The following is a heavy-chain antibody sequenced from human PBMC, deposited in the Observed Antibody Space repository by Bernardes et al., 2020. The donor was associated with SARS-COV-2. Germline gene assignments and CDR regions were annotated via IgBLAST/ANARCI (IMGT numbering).Heavy chain of an antibody. CDR3: AKDPIPDYNWAPRGHFVD. CDR1: GFTFSSHA. J-gene: IGHJ4*02. Sequence: GGSLRLSCVGSGFTFSSHAMSWVRQAPGTGLEWVSSVSGSGGITYYADSVKGRFIISRHNSKDTLYLQMTSLRVEDTALYYCAKDPIPDYNWAPRGHFVDWGQGTLVTVSS. D-gene: IGHD3-16*01. V-gene: IGHV3-23*01. CDR2: VSGSGGIT.